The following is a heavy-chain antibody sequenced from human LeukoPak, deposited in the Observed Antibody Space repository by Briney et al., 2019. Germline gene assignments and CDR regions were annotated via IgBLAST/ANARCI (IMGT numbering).Heavy chain of an antibody. CDR1: GSTFSSYG. D-gene: IGHD3-22*01. CDR2: ISYDGSNK. V-gene: IGHV3-30*18. J-gene: IGHJ4*02. CDR3: AKDKVSIYYDSSGYYFDY. Sequence: PGGSLRLSCAASGSTFSSYGMHWVRQAPGKGLEWVAVISYDGSNKYYADSVKGRFTISRDNSKNTLYLQMNSLRAEDTAVYYCAKDKVSIYYDSSGYYFDYWGQGTLVTVSS.